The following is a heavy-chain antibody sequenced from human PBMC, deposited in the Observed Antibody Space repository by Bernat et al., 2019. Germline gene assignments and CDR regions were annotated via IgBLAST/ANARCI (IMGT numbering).Heavy chain of an antibody. Sequence: EEQLVESGGCLVQPGGSLRLPCAASGFTFSSFAMNWVCQAPGKGLEWVSYISGSGSTRYADSVKGRCTIARYHAGNSLYLQMNSLRAEDTADYYCAGEGGVVLAPPVYAFDVWGQGTMVTVSS. CDR3: AGEGGVVLAPPVYAFDV. J-gene: IGHJ3*01. CDR2: ISGSGSTR. V-gene: IGHV3-48*03. D-gene: IGHD2-8*02. CDR1: GFTFSSFA.